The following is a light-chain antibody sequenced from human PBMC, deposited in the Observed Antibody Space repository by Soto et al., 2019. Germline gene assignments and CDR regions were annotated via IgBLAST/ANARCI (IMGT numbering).Light chain of an antibody. V-gene: IGKV3-15*01. Sequence: MTHDPATLSVSPGERVTLSFSSSQTINNNVAWYQLKDGQVPRLLIYGASTRATDIPARFSGSGSGTEFTLTISSLQSEDFEDYHCQQYNNWPQTFGQGTKVDIK. CDR3: QQYNNWPQT. J-gene: IGKJ1*01. CDR2: GAS. CDR1: QTINNN.